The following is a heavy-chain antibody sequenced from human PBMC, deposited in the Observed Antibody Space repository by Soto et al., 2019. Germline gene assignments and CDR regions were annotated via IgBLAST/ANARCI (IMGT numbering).Heavy chain of an antibody. CDR1: GGSISSYY. J-gene: IGHJ6*03. V-gene: IGHV4-59*08. Sequence: PSETLSLTCTVSGGSISSYYWSWIRQPPGKGLEWIGYIYYSGSTNYNPSLKSRVTISVDTSKNQFSLKLSSVTAADTAVYYCARMSYYYYMDVWGKGTTVTVSS. CDR3: ARMSYYYYMDV. CDR2: IYYSGST.